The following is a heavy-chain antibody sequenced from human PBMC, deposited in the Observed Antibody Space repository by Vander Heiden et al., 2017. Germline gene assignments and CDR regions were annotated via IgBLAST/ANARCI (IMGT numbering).Heavy chain of an antibody. Sequence: VQLVESGGGVGQPGRSLRLSCAASGFTFSSVGMHWVRQAPGKGLEWVAVIWYDGSNKYYADSVKGRFTISRDNSKNTLYLQMNSLRAEDTAVYYCARDRVFTMVRGVIGAFDIWGQGTMVTVSS. J-gene: IGHJ3*02. D-gene: IGHD3-10*01. CDR3: ARDRVFTMVRGVIGAFDI. CDR1: GFTFSSVG. CDR2: IWYDGSNK. V-gene: IGHV3-33*01.